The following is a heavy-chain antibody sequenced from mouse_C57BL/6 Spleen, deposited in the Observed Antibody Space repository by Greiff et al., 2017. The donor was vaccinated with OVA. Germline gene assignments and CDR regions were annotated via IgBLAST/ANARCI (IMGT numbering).Heavy chain of an antibody. CDR3: ARRDYGDYFDY. CDR1: GYTFTDYY. J-gene: IGHJ2*01. Sequence: VKLMESGAELVRPGASVKLSCKASGYTFTDYYINWVKQRPGQGLEWIARIYPGSGNTYYNEKFKGKATLTAEKSSSTAYMQLSSLTSEDSAVYFCARRDYGDYFDYWGQGTTLTVSS. D-gene: IGHD1-1*01. V-gene: IGHV1-76*01. CDR2: IYPGSGNT.